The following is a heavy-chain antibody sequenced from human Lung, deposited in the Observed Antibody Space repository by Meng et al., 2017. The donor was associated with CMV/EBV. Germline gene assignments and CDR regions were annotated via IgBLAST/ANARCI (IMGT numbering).Heavy chain of an antibody. D-gene: IGHD6-6*01. CDR1: GFTFSRNT. Sequence: SXEGSGFTFSRNTLSWVRQAPGKGLELVSTVVGGGGKPYYADFAKGRFNFTTDKSKTTLFLQMNSLRAEETSIYYCAKSSIFIKVGRFYDWGQGXLVTVSS. V-gene: IGHV3-23*01. J-gene: IGHJ4*02. CDR3: AKSSIFIKVGRFYD. CDR2: VVGGGGKP.